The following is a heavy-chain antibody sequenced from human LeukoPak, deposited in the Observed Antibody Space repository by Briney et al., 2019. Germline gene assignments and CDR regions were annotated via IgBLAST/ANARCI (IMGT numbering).Heavy chain of an antibody. CDR1: GFTFSIYW. J-gene: IGHJ4*02. D-gene: IGHD4-11*01. CDR3: ARDSLGLQPSLDY. CDR2: IKQDGSEK. V-gene: IGHV3-7*01. Sequence: GGSLRLSCAASGFTFSIYWMSWVRQAAGKGLEWVANIKQDGSEKSYVDSVKGRFTISRDNAKNSLYLQMNSLRAEDTAVYYCARDSLGLQPSLDYWGQGTLVTVSS.